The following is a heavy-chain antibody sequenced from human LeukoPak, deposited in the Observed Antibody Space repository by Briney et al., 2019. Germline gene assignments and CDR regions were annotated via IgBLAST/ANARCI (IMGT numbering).Heavy chain of an antibody. V-gene: IGHV1-18*01. CDR3: ARGSSAWLVDF. D-gene: IGHD6-19*01. J-gene: IGHJ4*02. Sequence: ASVNVSCKASGFLFISYGFSWLRQAPGQGLEWMGWISTYSGDRNFAQKFQDRVTMTTETSTSTAYMELRSLRSDDTAVYYCARGSSAWLVDFWGQGTLVTVSS. CDR1: GFLFISYG. CDR2: ISTYSGDR.